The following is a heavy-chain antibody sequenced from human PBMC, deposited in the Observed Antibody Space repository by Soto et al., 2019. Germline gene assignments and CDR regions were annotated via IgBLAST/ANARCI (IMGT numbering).Heavy chain of an antibody. CDR3: ARLVQTDVGTHMDV. CDR1: GHRSSVYW. D-gene: IGHD1-1*01. CDR2: IYPGDPDT. J-gene: IGHJ6*02. V-gene: IGHV5-51*01. Sequence: PGESLKISCQVSGHRSSVYWFAWVRQKPGKGLEWMGFIYPGDPDTRYSPSFHGQVTITADRSTNISFVQWRSLKSSDSATYYCARLVQTDVGTHMDVWGHGTTVTVSS.